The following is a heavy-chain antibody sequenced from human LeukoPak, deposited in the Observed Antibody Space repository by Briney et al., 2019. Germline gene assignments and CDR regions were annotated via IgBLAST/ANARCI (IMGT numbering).Heavy chain of an antibody. Sequence: GGSLRLSCATSGFTFSTYAMAWVRQAPGKGLEWVSSIGGNGVGIQYADSVKGRFTISRDTSKNTVSLQMNSLRVEDTAMYYCTRDQMNYWGQGTLVTVSS. CDR2: IGGNGVGI. CDR3: TRDQMNY. J-gene: IGHJ4*02. V-gene: IGHV3-23*01. D-gene: IGHD5-24*01. CDR1: GFTFSTYA.